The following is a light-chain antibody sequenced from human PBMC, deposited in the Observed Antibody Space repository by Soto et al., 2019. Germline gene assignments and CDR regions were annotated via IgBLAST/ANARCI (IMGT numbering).Light chain of an antibody. CDR2: DAS. V-gene: IGKV3-20*01. CDR3: QQHFGAPFT. CDR1: QSVTRNY. Sequence: EIVLTQSPGTLSLSPGERATLSCRASQSVTRNYLAWYQQKPGQAPRLLIHDASSRASGIPDSFTGSGSGTNFTLTISRLEPEDFAVYYCQQHFGAPFTFGPGTKVDIK. J-gene: IGKJ3*01.